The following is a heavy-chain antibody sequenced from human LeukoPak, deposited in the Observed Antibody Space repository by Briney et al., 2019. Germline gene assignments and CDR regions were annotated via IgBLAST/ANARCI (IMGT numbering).Heavy chain of an antibody. CDR2: INPNSGGT. CDR3: AREGKAAADTNWFDP. J-gene: IGHJ5*02. V-gene: IGHV1-2*02. D-gene: IGHD6-13*01. Sequence: ASVTVSFKASGYTFTGYYMHWVRQAPGQGLEWMGWINPNSGGTNYAQKFQGRVTMTRDTSISTAYMELSRLRSDDTAVYYCAREGKAAADTNWFDPWGQGTLVTVSS. CDR1: GYTFTGYY.